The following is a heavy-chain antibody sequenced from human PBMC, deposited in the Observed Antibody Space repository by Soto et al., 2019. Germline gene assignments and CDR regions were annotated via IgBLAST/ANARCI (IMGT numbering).Heavy chain of an antibody. V-gene: IGHV4-59*08. Sequence: TSETLSLTCTVSGGSISSYYWSWIRQPPGKGLEWIGYIYYSGSTNYNPSLKSRVTISVDTSKNQFSLKLSSVTAADTAVYYCARHSPYYYDSSGYYYDGAFDIWGQGTMVTVSS. J-gene: IGHJ3*02. CDR1: GGSISSYY. CDR2: IYYSGST. CDR3: ARHSPYYYDSSGYYYDGAFDI. D-gene: IGHD3-22*01.